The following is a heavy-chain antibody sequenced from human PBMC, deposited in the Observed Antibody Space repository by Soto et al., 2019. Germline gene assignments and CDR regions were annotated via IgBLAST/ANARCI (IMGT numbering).Heavy chain of an antibody. D-gene: IGHD1-7*01. CDR2: ICYDGSNK. Sequence: GGSLRLSCSACGFSFNSYGMHWVRHAPGKWLEWVAVICYDGSNKYYADSGKGRLTIARDNYKNTLYLQMNSLRSEDTAVYYCARDMAGTTADYYYGMDVWGQGTTVTVSS. CDR3: ARDMAGTTADYYYGMDV. CDR1: GFSFNSYG. V-gene: IGHV3-33*01. J-gene: IGHJ6*02.